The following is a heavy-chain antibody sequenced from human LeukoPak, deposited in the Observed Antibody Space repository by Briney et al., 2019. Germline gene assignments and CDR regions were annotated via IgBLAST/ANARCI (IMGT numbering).Heavy chain of an antibody. V-gene: IGHV3-74*01. J-gene: IGHJ4*02. Sequence: PGGSLRLSCAASGFTFSNYWMHWVRQAPGKWLVWVSRINSDGSSTSYADSVQGRFTISRDNAKNTLYLQMNSLRAEDTAVYYCARVSRYYDSTIYYNELGYWGQGTLVTVSS. D-gene: IGHD3-16*01. CDR3: ARVSRYYDSTIYYNELGY. CDR2: INSDGSST. CDR1: GFTFSNYW.